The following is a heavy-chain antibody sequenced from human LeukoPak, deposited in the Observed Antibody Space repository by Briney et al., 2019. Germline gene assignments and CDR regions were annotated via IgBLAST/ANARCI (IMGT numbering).Heavy chain of an antibody. CDR1: GSTFDTDY. J-gene: IGHJ4*02. Sequence: GGSLRLSCAASGSTFDTDYMTWVRQTPGKGLEWVANINQDGSETNYVDSVKGRFTISRDNAKKSLYLQMNSVRVDETAVYYCASAAGWESAYWGQGTLVTVSS. D-gene: IGHD1-26*01. CDR2: INQDGSET. CDR3: ASAAGWESAY. V-gene: IGHV3-7*01.